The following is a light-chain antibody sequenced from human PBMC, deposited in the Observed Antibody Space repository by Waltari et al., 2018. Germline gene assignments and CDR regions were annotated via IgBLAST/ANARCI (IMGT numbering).Light chain of an antibody. CDR3: QQRSSWPYT. Sequence: EIVLTHSPPTLPLSPGEGPTPFCRASQTVGTYLAWYQQKPGQPPRLLIFDAYSRSTGIPAKFRGSGSGTDFTLTVSNLEPEDFAVYFCQQRSSWPYTFGQGTRLEI. CDR1: QTVGTY. V-gene: IGKV3-11*01. J-gene: IGKJ2*01. CDR2: DAY.